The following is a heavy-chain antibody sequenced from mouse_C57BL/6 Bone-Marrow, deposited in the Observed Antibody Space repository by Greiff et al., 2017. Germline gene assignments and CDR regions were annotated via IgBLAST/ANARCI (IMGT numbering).Heavy chain of an antibody. CDR2: IDPANGNT. CDR1: GFNIKNTY. V-gene: IGHV14-3*01. J-gene: IGHJ2*01. Sequence: EVQLQQSVAELVRPGASVKLSCTASGFNIKNTYMHWVKQRPEQGLEWIGRIDPANGNTKYAPKFQGMATITADTSSNTAYLQLSSLTSEDTAIYYCARGKDYGSSYEYYFDYWGQGTTLTVSS. CDR3: ARGKDYGSSYEYYFDY. D-gene: IGHD1-1*01.